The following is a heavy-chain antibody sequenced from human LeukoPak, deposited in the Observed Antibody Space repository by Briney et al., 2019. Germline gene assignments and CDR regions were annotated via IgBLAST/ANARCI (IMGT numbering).Heavy chain of an antibody. D-gene: IGHD2-2*01. Sequence: SETLSLTCTVSGGSISSYYWSWIRQPPGKGLEWIGYIYTSGSTNYNPSLKSRVTISVDTSKNQFSLKLSSVTAAATAVYYCARHFLDCSSTSCYRPYYYYMDVWGKGTTVTVSS. V-gene: IGHV4-4*09. CDR3: ARHFLDCSSTSCYRPYYYYMDV. CDR1: GGSISSYY. CDR2: IYTSGST. J-gene: IGHJ6*03.